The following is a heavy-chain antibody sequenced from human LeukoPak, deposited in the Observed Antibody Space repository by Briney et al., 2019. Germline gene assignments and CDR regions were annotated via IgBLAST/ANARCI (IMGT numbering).Heavy chain of an antibody. J-gene: IGHJ4*02. D-gene: IGHD1-14*01. Sequence: ASVKVSCKASGYTFTSYGISXXXXXPGQGXEWMGXXXAYNGNTXYAXXXXXXVTMXTXTSTSTAYMELRSLRSDDTAVYYCARDPEWGFDYWGQGTLVTVSS. CDR3: ARDPEWGFDY. V-gene: IGHV1-18*01. CDR1: GYTFTSYG. CDR2: XXAYNGNT.